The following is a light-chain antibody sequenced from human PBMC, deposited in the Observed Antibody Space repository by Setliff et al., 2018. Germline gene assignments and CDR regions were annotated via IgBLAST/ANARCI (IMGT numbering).Light chain of an antibody. V-gene: IGLV2-14*03. J-gene: IGLJ1*01. CDR2: DVT. Sequence: QSALTQPASVSGSPGQSITISCTGTGTYNYVSWYQQHPGKAPQLIIYDVTNRPSGVSNRFSASKSGNTASLTISGLQPEDEADYFCSSYTSSHTDGFGSGTKVTVL. CDR3: SSYTSSHTDG. CDR1: GTYNY.